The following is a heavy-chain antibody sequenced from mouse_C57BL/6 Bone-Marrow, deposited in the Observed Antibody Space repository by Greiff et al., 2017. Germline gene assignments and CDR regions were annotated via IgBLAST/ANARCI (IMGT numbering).Heavy chain of an antibody. Sequence: QVHVKQPGAELVRPGSSVKLSCKASGYTFTSYWMDWVKQRPGQGLEWIGNIYPSDSDTHYNQKFKDKATLTVDKSSSTAYLTHSSLTSEDSAVYYCARAGYYGRPWYVDVWGTGTTVTVSS. V-gene: IGHV1-61*01. CDR1: GYTFTSYW. J-gene: IGHJ1*03. D-gene: IGHD1-1*01. CDR3: ARAGYYGRPWYVDV. CDR2: IYPSDSDT.